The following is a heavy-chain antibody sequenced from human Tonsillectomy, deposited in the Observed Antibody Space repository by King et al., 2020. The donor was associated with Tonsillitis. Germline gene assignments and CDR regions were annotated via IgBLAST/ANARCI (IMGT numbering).Heavy chain of an antibody. CDR3: ARDYTLTGGSSYYDAFDI. D-gene: IGHD2-15*01. J-gene: IGHJ3*02. CDR2: INRDESQK. CDR1: EFTFSAYW. Sequence: VQLVQSGGGLVQPGGSLRLSCVASEFTFSAYWMTWVRQAPGKGLEWVANINRDESQKHYVDSVKGRFTISRDNAKNCVYLQMNSLRAEDTALYYCARDYTLTGGSSYYDAFDIWGQGTKVTVSS. V-gene: IGHV3-7*03.